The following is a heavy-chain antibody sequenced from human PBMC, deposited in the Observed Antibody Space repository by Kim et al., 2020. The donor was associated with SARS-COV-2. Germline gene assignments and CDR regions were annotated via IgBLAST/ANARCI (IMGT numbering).Heavy chain of an antibody. Sequence: GGSLRLSCLASGFTFRSYWMAWVRQAPGKGLEWVANIKEDESEKYYVASVEGRFTVSRDNARCSLYLQMNSLRADDTAVYYCARIRVATPYYGMDVWGQGTTVTVSS. V-gene: IGHV3-7*01. CDR1: GFTFRSYW. J-gene: IGHJ6*02. CDR3: ARIRVATPYYGMDV. CDR2: IKEDESEK. D-gene: IGHD5-12*01.